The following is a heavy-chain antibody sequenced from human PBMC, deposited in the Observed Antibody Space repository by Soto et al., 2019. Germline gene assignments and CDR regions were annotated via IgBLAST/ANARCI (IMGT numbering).Heavy chain of an antibody. Sequence: PGGSLRLSCAASGFTFSSYEMNWVRQAPGKGLEWVSYISSSGSTIYYADSVKGRFTISRDNAKNSLYLQMNSLRAEDTAVYYCARDFYSTYVYYGMDVCGQGTTVTVSS. CDR2: ISSSGSTI. V-gene: IGHV3-48*03. J-gene: IGHJ6*02. D-gene: IGHD4-4*01. CDR3: ARDFYSTYVYYGMDV. CDR1: GFTFSSYE.